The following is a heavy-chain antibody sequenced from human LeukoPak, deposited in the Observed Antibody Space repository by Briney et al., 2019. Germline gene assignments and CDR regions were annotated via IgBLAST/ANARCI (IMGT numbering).Heavy chain of an antibody. Sequence: SETLSLTCTVSGGSISSGSYYWSWIRQPAGKGLEWIGRIYTSGSTNYNPSLKSRVTISVDTSKNQFSLKLSSVTAADTAVYYCARDPMHWGFDAFDIWGQGTMVTVSS. CDR2: IYTSGST. D-gene: IGHD7-27*01. V-gene: IGHV4-61*02. CDR1: GGSISSGSYY. CDR3: ARDPMHWGFDAFDI. J-gene: IGHJ3*02.